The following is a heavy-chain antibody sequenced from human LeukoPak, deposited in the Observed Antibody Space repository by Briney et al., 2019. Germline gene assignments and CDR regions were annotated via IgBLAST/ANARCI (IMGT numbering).Heavy chain of an antibody. Sequence: GGSLRLSCAASGFTFSSYGMHWVRQAPGKGLEWVSSISSSSSYIYYADSVKGRFTISRDNAKNSLYLQMNSLRAEDTAVYYCARVSIVVITTGPFDYWGQGTLVTVSS. D-gene: IGHD3-22*01. CDR2: ISSSSSYI. J-gene: IGHJ4*02. CDR1: GFTFSSYG. CDR3: ARVSIVVITTGPFDY. V-gene: IGHV3-21*01.